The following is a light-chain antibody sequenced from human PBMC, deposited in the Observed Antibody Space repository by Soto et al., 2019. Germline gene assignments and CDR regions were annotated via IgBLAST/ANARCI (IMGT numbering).Light chain of an antibody. V-gene: IGLV2-14*03. CDR3: ISYTSSSTLVV. CDR1: SSDVGVYNY. J-gene: IGLJ2*01. CDR2: DVS. Sequence: QSALTQPASVSGSPGQSITISCTGTSSDVGVYNYVSWYQQHPGKAPKLMIYDVSNRPSGVSNRFSGSKSGNTASLTISGLQAEDEAEYYCISYTSSSTLVVFGGGTKLTVL.